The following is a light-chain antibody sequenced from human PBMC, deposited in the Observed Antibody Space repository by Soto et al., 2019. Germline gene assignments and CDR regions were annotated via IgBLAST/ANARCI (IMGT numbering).Light chain of an antibody. Sequence: QSVLTQPPSASGSAGQSVTISGTGTSGDVGGYDYVSWYQQHPGKAPKLMIYEVTKRPLGVPDRFSGSKSGNTASLTVSGLQAEDEADYYCSSYAGSDNPYVFGTGTKVTVL. V-gene: IGLV2-8*01. J-gene: IGLJ1*01. CDR3: SSYAGSDNPYV. CDR2: EVT. CDR1: SGDVGGYDY.